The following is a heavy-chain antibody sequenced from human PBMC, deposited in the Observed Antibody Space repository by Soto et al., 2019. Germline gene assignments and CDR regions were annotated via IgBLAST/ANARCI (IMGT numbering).Heavy chain of an antibody. CDR1: GFAFTKYA. CDR3: ARDSQWLLPHFYGQDV. Sequence: QAQLVESGGGVVQPGRSLRLSCAASGFAFTKYAMHWVRQAPGKGLEWVAVVSYDGSNKYEADSVKGRFTISRDNSKNTTYLQMINLRAEDTAKYYCARDSQWLLPHFYGQDVWGQGTTVTVS. CDR2: VSYDGSNK. V-gene: IGHV3-30*03. D-gene: IGHD6-19*01. J-gene: IGHJ6*02.